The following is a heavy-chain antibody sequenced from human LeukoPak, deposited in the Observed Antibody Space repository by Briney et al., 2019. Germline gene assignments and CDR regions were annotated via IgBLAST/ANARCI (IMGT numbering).Heavy chain of an antibody. CDR3: AKRIFYDYVWGSSSGAFDI. D-gene: IGHD3-16*01. CDR1: GFTFRSYA. CDR2: ISGSGGSP. Sequence: LTGGSLRLSCAASGFTFRSYAMSWVRQAPGKGLEWVSGISGSGGSPYHADSVKGRFTISRDNSKNTLYLQMNSLRAEDTAVYYCAKRIFYDYVWGSSSGAFDIWGQGTMVTVSS. J-gene: IGHJ3*02. V-gene: IGHV3-23*01.